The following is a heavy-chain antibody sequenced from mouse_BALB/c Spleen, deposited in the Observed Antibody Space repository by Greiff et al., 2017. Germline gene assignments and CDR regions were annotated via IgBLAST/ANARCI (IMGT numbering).Heavy chain of an antibody. D-gene: IGHD2-14*01. V-gene: IGHV5-6-5*01. Sequence: EVHLVESGGGLVKPGGSLKLSCAASGFTFSSYAMSWVRQTPEKRLEWVASISSGGSTYYPDSVKGRFTISRDNARNILYLQMSSLRSEDTAMYYCARREVRYAMDYWGQGTSVTVSS. J-gene: IGHJ4*01. CDR3: ARREVRYAMDY. CDR2: ISSGGST. CDR1: GFTFSSYA.